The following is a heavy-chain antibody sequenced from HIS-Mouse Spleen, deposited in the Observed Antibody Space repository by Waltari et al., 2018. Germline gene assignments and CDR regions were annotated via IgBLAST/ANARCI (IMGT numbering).Heavy chain of an antibody. CDR2: SNPNSGGT. D-gene: IGHD3-22*01. CDR1: GYTFTGYY. V-gene: IGHV1-2*02. Sequence: QVQLVQSGAEVKTPGASVKVSCKASGYTFTGYYIPWLRQAPGQRLEWMGWSNPNSGGTNYAQKFQGRVTMTRDTSISTAYMELSRLRSDDTAVYYCARDPYYYDSSGSHGIGLDYWGQGTLVTVSS. CDR3: ARDPYYYDSSGSHGIGLDY. J-gene: IGHJ4*02.